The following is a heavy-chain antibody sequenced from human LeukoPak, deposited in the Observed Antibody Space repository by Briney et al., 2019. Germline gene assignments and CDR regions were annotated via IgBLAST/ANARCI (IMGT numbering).Heavy chain of an antibody. CDR2: INPNSGGT. CDR1: GYTFTGYY. D-gene: IGHD3-3*01. Sequence: ASVKVSCKASGYTFTGYYMHWVRQAPGQGLEWMGWINPNSGGTNYAQKFQGRVTTTRDTSISTAYMELSRLRSDDTAVYYCARDYDFWSGYHGYGMDVWGQGTTVTVSS. V-gene: IGHV1-2*02. J-gene: IGHJ6*02. CDR3: ARDYDFWSGYHGYGMDV.